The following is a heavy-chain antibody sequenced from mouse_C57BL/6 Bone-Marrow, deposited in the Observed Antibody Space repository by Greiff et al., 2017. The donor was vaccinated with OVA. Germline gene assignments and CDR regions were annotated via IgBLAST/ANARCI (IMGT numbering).Heavy chain of an antibody. CDR1: GYAFSSSW. CDR2: IYPGDGDN. V-gene: IGHV1-82*01. Sequence: VQLQQSGPELVKPGASVKISCKASGYAFSSSWMNWVKQRPGKGLEWIGRIYPGDGDNNYNGKFKGKATLTADKSSSTAYMHLSSLTSEDSAVYFCARFKSSGYYFDYWGQGTTLTVSS. J-gene: IGHJ2*01. CDR3: ARFKSSGYYFDY. D-gene: IGHD3-2*02.